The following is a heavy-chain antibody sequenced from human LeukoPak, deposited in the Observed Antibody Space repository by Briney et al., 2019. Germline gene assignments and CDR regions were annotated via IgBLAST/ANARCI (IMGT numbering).Heavy chain of an antibody. CDR1: GVTFRDCY. J-gene: IGHJ4*02. CDR3: ARDHDFWTGYLGRDKYYFDF. D-gene: IGHD3/OR15-3a*01. CDR2: IIGTGSTT. V-gene: IGHV3-11*04. Sequence: GGSLRLSCAASGVTFRDCYMSCIRQARGKGVELVSFIIGTGSTTYYADSVKGRFTISRDNAKNSLYLQMNSLRAEDTAVYYCARDHDFWTGYLGRDKYYFDFWGQGTLVTVSS.